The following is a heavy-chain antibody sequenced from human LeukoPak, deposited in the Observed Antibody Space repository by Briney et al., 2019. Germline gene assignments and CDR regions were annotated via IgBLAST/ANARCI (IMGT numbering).Heavy chain of an antibody. D-gene: IGHD2/OR15-2a*01. CDR2: VLYDGSVE. V-gene: IGHV3-30*02. Sequence: PGGSLRLSCAASGFNFNRFGMHWVRQAPGKGLEWVAFVLYDGSVEYYADSVKGRFTISRDNAKNSLYLQMNSLRAEDTAVYYCARKNYFYYYMDVWGKGTTVTISS. J-gene: IGHJ6*03. CDR1: GFNFNRFG. CDR3: ARKNYFYYYMDV.